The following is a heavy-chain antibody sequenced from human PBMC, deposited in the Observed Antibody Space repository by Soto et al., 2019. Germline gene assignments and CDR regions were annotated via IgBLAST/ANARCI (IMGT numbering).Heavy chain of an antibody. D-gene: IGHD1-7*01. CDR3: ARVLSNFWYFFDS. V-gene: IGHV4-30-2*01. CDR2: IYHSGST. J-gene: IGHJ4*02. CDR1: GDSLSFGVSS. Sequence: PSETLSLTCAVSGDSLSFGVSSWAWIRQPPGKGLEWIGNIYHSGSTYYNPSLRSRVTMSVDRSKNQFSLKLSSVTAADTAMYYCARVLSNFWYFFDSWGQGPLVTVYS.